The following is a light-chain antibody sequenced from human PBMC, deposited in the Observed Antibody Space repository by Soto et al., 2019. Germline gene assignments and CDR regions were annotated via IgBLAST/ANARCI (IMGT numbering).Light chain of an antibody. J-gene: IGLJ1*01. CDR2: EVS. Sequence: QSALTQHVTVSGSPGQSITMCCTGNSSDGGNYKYGSWYPQHPGKAPKLMIYEVSNRPSGVSNRFSGSKSGNTASLTISGLQAEDETDYYCFSYTRSGTYVFGTGTKVTVL. V-gene: IGLV2-14*01. CDR1: SSDGGNYKY. CDR3: FSYTRSGTYV.